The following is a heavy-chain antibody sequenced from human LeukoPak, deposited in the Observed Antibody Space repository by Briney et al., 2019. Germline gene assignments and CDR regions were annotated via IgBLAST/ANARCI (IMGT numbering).Heavy chain of an antibody. CDR3: ARDRSRYCSGGSYYAKYFDY. J-gene: IGHJ4*02. D-gene: IGHD2-15*01. CDR2: ISSSGSTI. CDR1: GFTFSDYY. V-gene: IGHV3-11*01. Sequence: GGSLRLSCAASGFTFSDYYMSWIRQAPGKGLEWVSYISSSGSTIYYADSVKGRFTISRDNAKNSLYLQMNSLRAEDTAVYYCARDRSRYCSGGSYYAKYFDYWGQGTLVTVSS.